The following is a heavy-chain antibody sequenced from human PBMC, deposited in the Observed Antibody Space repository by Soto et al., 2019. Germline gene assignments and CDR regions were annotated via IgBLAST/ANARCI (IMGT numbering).Heavy chain of an antibody. Sequence: QVHLVQSGAEVKKPGASVTVSCKGSGYTFTSYGITWVRQAPGQGLEWRGWISAHNGNTDYAQKLQGRVTVTSDTSTSTAYMELRSLRSDDTAVYYCARGRYGDYWGQGALVTVSS. V-gene: IGHV1-18*01. CDR1: GYTFTSYG. D-gene: IGHD1-1*01. CDR3: ARGRYGDY. J-gene: IGHJ4*02. CDR2: ISAHNGNT.